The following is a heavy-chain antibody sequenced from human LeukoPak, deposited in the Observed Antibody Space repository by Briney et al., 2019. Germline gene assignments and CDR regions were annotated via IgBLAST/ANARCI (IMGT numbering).Heavy chain of an antibody. CDR3: ARDPKWEGWNTEGRVMDV. Sequence: GSVSVSCTASGYTFMKYGFSWVRQAPGQGLEWLGWISTYNGNTKYAEKFQGRVTMTTDTSTSTAYMELRSLRSDDTAVYHCARDPKWEGWNTEGRVMDVWGQGTTVTVSS. V-gene: IGHV1-18*01. CDR2: ISTYNGNT. CDR1: GYTFMKYG. J-gene: IGHJ6*02. D-gene: IGHD1-26*01.